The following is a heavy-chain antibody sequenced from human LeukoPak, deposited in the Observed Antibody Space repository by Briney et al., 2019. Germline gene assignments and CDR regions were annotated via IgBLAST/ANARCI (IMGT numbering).Heavy chain of an antibody. J-gene: IGHJ6*03. CDR3: ARATDVEMATHVRYYNYYMDV. D-gene: IGHD5-24*01. V-gene: IGHV1-69*05. Sequence: SVKVSCKASGGTFSSYAISWVRQAPGQGLEWMGGIIPIFGTANYAQKFQGRVTITTDESTSTAYMELSSLRSEDTAVYYCARATDVEMATHVRYYNYYMDVWGKGTTVTVSS. CDR2: IIPIFGTA. CDR1: GGTFSSYA.